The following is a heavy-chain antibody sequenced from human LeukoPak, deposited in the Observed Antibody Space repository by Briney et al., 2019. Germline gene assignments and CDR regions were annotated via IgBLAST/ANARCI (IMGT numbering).Heavy chain of an antibody. CDR3: SRGDYGILTGYHWNLFDP. Sequence: ASVKVSCQASGYTFTGYYMHWVRQAPGQGLEWMGWINPNSGGTNYAQKFQGRVTMTRDTSISTAYMELSRLRSDDTAVYYCSRGDYGILTGYHWNLFDPWGQGTLVTGSS. V-gene: IGHV1-2*02. CDR1: GYTFTGYY. CDR2: INPNSGGT. D-gene: IGHD3-9*01. J-gene: IGHJ5*02.